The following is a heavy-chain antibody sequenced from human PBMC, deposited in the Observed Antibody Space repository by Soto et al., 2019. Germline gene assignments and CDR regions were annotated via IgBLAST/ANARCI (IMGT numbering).Heavy chain of an antibody. V-gene: IGHV1-18*01. D-gene: IGHD6-19*01. J-gene: IGHJ4*02. CDR3: ARQPVVGTACFDY. Sequence: ASVKVSCKASGHTFTSYGISWVRQAPGQGLEWMGWISAYNGNANYARKLQGRVTMTTDTSTITAHMELRSLRSDDTAVYYCARQPVVGTACFDYWGQGTLVTVSS. CDR1: GHTFTSYG. CDR2: ISAYNGNA.